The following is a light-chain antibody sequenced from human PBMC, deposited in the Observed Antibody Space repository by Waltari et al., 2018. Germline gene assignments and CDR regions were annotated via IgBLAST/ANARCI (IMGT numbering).Light chain of an antibody. CDR2: WAS. V-gene: IGKV4-1*01. J-gene: IGKJ2*01. CDR3: QQHYSSPYT. Sequence: DLVMTQSPDSLAVSLGERGTIQCKASQNLLYSANSNNYLAWYQQKPGQPPKLLIYWASSRETGVPDRFSGSGSGTDFTLTISSLQAEDVAVYYCQQHYSSPYTFGQGTKLEI. CDR1: QNLLYSANSNNY.